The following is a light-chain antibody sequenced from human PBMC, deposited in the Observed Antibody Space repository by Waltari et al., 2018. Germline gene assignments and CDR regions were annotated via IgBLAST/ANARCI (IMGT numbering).Light chain of an antibody. J-gene: IGKJ1*01. CDR3: QQYNSYSLT. Sequence: DIQMTQSPSTPPASVGDRVPITCRASESISNWLAWYQQKPGKAPKLLIYKASSSESGVPSRFSGSGSGTEFTLTINSLQPDDFATYYCQQYNSYSLTFGQGTKVEVK. CDR2: KAS. V-gene: IGKV1-5*03. CDR1: ESISNW.